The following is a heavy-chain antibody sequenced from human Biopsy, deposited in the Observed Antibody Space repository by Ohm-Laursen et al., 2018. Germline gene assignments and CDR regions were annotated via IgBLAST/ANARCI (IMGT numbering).Heavy chain of an antibody. CDR2: ISLSGST. Sequence: SETLSLTCAVYGDSFTNYYWIWIRQPPGKGLEWIGEISLSGSTNYNPSLESRVTISVDTSKNHFSLNLTSVTAADTAMYYCARGVGDASTYNWGQGTQVTVSS. J-gene: IGHJ4*02. V-gene: IGHV4-34*01. CDR3: ARGVGDASTYN. CDR1: GDSFTNYY. D-gene: IGHD2/OR15-2a*01.